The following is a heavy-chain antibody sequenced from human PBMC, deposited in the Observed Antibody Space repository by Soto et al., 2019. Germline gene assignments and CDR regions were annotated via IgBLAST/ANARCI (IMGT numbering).Heavy chain of an antibody. Sequence: QVQLVQSGTDVKKPGASVKVSCRVFGYNFTKSGINWVRQAPGQGLERMGWISAKNGNTNYAQKFRGRVTMTTDTITNTVYMELRSPTSDDTVVYYFAREKLTDVVTLSLDLWGQGTMVFVSS. J-gene: IGHJ3*01. CDR3: AREKLTDVVTLSLDL. CDR2: ISAKNGNT. V-gene: IGHV1-18*01. D-gene: IGHD2-21*02. CDR1: GYNFTKSG.